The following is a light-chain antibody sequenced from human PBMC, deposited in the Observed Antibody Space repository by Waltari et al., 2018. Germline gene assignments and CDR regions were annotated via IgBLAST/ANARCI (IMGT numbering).Light chain of an antibody. J-gene: IGKJ1*01. Sequence: EIVMTQSPATLSVSPGERVTLSCRASQSVSSNLAWYQQKSGQAPRLLIYDASTRATGIPNRSRGSGSGKEVTLTISSLQSEDFAVYYCQQCNYWRPGTFGQGTKVEIK. CDR2: DAS. CDR1: QSVSSN. V-gene: IGKV3-15*01. CDR3: QQCNYWRPGT.